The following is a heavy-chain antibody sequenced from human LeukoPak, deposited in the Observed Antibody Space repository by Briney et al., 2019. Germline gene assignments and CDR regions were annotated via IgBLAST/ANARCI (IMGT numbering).Heavy chain of an antibody. D-gene: IGHD3-10*01. CDR3: AREVHRDWFDP. Sequence: SETLSLTCTVSGGSISSSSYYWGWIRQPPGKGLEWIGSIYYNGSTYYNPSLKSRVTISVDTSKNQFSLKLSSVTAADTAVYYCAREVHRDWFDPWGQGTLVTVSS. CDR1: GGSISSSSYY. V-gene: IGHV4-39*02. J-gene: IGHJ5*02. CDR2: IYYNGST.